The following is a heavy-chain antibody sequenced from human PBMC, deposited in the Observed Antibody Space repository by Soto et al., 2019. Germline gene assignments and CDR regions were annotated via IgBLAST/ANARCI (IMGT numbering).Heavy chain of an antibody. Sequence: QVQLQESGPGLVRPSETLSLICIVSGDSISGGYWHWIRQPAGKALEWIGRLYNSGNTNYNPSLRGRVSMSVDTSKNEFSLKLTSLTAADTAVYYCARRSGAADGFDIWGQGTMVAVS. V-gene: IGHV4-4*07. CDR1: GDSISGGY. CDR2: LYNSGNT. J-gene: IGHJ3*02. CDR3: ARRSGAADGFDI. D-gene: IGHD7-27*01.